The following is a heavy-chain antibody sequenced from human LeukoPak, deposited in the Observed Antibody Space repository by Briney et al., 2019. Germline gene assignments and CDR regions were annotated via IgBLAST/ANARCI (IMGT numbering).Heavy chain of an antibody. V-gene: IGHV1-8*02. CDR3: AKESGTVAGPDYFDY. J-gene: IGHJ4*02. CDR2: MNPNSGNT. Sequence: ASVKVSCKASGYTFTGYYMHWVRQATGQGLEWLGWMNPNSGNTGYAQKFQGRVTMTRDTSISTAYMELSSLRSEDTAVYYCAKESGTVAGPDYFDYWGQGTPVTVSS. D-gene: IGHD6-19*01. CDR1: GYTFTGYY.